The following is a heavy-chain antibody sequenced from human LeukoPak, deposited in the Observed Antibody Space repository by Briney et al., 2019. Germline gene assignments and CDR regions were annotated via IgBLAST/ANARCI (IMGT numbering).Heavy chain of an antibody. CDR3: TKDKKVGITPYFDY. CDR1: GLTFTNYA. J-gene: IGHJ4*02. Sequence: QPGGSLRLSCAASGLTFTNYAMSWVRQAPGKGLEWVSTISGSGDDTHYADSVMGRFTISRDNTKNTLCLQMNSLRAEDTALYYCTKDKKVGITPYFDYWGQGTLVTVSS. CDR2: ISGSGDDT. D-gene: IGHD1/OR15-1a*01. V-gene: IGHV3-23*01.